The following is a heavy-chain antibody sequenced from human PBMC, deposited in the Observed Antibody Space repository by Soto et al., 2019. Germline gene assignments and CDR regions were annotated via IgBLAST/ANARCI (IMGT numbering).Heavy chain of an antibody. CDR1: GGSISSSSYY. V-gene: IGHV4-39*07. CDR3: ARGGSNDWQVAFDI. CDR2: INHSGSN. Sequence: PSETLSLTCTVSGGSISSSSYYWGWIRQPPGKGLEWIGEINHSGSNNYSPSLKSRVTMSLDTSKNQFSLKLTSVTAADTAVYYCARGGSNDWQVAFDIWGQGTMVTVSS. J-gene: IGHJ3*02. D-gene: IGHD3-9*01.